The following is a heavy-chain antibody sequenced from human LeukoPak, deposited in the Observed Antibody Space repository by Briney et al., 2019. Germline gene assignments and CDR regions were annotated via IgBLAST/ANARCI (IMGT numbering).Heavy chain of an antibody. Sequence: PGGSLRLSCAAYGFTFSSYRMNWVRQAPGKGLEWVSSISSSSSYIYYADSVKGRFTISRDNAKNPLYLQMNSLRAEDTAVYYCARDGDYNWFDPWGQGTLVTVSS. CDR3: ARDGDYNWFDP. CDR1: GFTFSSYR. J-gene: IGHJ5*02. CDR2: ISSSSSYI. D-gene: IGHD7-27*01. V-gene: IGHV3-21*01.